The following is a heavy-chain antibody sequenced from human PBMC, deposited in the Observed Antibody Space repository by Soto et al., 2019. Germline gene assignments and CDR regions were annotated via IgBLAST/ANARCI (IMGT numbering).Heavy chain of an antibody. D-gene: IGHD4-17*01. J-gene: IGHJ4*02. CDR1: GFTFSSYA. CDR2: ISYDGSNK. V-gene: IGHV3-30-3*01. Sequence: QVQLVESGGGVVQPGRSPRLSCAASGFTFSSYAMHWVRQAPGKGLEWVAVISYDGSNKYYADSVKGRFTISRDNSKNTLYLQMNSLRAEDTAVYYCAREHGQYGFDYWGQGTLVTVSS. CDR3: AREHGQYGFDY.